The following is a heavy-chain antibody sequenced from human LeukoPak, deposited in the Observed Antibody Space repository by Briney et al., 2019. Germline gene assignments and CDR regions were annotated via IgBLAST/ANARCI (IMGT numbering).Heavy chain of an antibody. J-gene: IGHJ4*02. V-gene: IGHV4-38-2*02. CDR1: GYSISSGYY. Sequence: PSETLSLTCAVSGYSISSGYYWGWIRQPPGKGLEWIGSMYHSGSTYYNPSLESRVTMSVDTSKSQFSLKLSSVTAADTAVYYCARDALILDYWGQGTLVTVSS. D-gene: IGHD2-8*01. CDR2: MYHSGST. CDR3: ARDALILDY.